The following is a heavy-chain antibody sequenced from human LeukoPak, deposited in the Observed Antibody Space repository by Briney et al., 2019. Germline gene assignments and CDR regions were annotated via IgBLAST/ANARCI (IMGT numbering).Heavy chain of an antibody. J-gene: IGHJ4*02. Sequence: SETLPLTCAVYGGSFSGYYWSWIRQPPGKGLEWIGEINHSGSTNYNPSLKSRATISVDTSKNQFSLKLSSVTAADTAVYYCARGPYYGSGSYYNGDFDYWGQGTLVTVSS. CDR3: ARGPYYGSGSYYNGDFDY. D-gene: IGHD3-10*01. CDR2: INHSGST. CDR1: GGSFSGYY. V-gene: IGHV4-34*01.